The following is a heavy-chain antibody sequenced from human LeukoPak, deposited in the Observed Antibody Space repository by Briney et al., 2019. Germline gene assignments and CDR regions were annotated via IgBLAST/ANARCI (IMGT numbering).Heavy chain of an antibody. Sequence: PGGSLRLSCAASGFTFSSYAMSWVRQAPGKGLEWVSAISGSGGSTYYADSVKGRFTISRDNSKNTLYLQMNSLRAEDTAVYYCAKDPHSRSNYPYYFDYWGQGTLVTVSS. J-gene: IGHJ4*02. V-gene: IGHV3-23*01. CDR1: GFTFSSYA. CDR3: AKDPHSRSNYPYYFDY. D-gene: IGHD4-11*01. CDR2: ISGSGGST.